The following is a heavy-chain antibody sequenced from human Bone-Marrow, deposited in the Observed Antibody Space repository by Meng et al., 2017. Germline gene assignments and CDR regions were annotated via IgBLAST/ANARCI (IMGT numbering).Heavy chain of an antibody. D-gene: IGHD4-17*01. CDR2: ISHDANYK. CDR1: GFTFSTHV. J-gene: IGHJ4*02. CDR3: ARESTGRLDY. Sequence: VQLVESGGGLVQPGRSLRFSCAASGFTFSTHVMHWVRQAPGKGLEWVAVISHDANYKYYTDSVKGRFTISRDNSNNILYLQMNSLRIEDTTVYYCARESTGRLDYWGQGTLVTVSS. V-gene: IGHV3-30*10.